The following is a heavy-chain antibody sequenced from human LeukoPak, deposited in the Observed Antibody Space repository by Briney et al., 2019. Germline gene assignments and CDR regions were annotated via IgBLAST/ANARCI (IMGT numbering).Heavy chain of an antibody. CDR3: ATDQRGSGWFDP. CDR1: EFTFSSYE. D-gene: IGHD6-19*01. J-gene: IGHJ5*02. V-gene: IGHV3-48*03. CDR2: ISSSGSTI. Sequence: GGSLRLSCAASEFTFSSYEMNWVRQAPGKGLEWVSYISSSGSTIYYADSVKGRFTISRDNAKNSLDLQMNSLRAEDTAVYYCATDQRGSGWFDPWGQGTQVTVSS.